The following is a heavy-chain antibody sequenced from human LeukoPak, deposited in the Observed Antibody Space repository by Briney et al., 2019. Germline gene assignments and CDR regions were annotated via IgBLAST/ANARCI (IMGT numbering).Heavy chain of an antibody. V-gene: IGHV3-7*01. CDR2: IKQDGSEK. CDR1: XFTFRNNW. Sequence: CAXSXFTFRNNWMSWVRQAPGKGLEGVAHIKQDGSEKNYVDSVKGRFTISRDNAKKSLSLQMNSLRAEDTGGYYCXRETPDSSGWDWGQGTLVTVSS. J-gene: IGHJ4*02. D-gene: IGHD6-19*01. CDR3: XRETPDSSGWD.